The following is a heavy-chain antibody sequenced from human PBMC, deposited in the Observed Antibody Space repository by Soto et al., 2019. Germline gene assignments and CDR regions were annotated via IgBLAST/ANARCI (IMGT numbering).Heavy chain of an antibody. CDR2: IYPGDSDT. J-gene: IGHJ6*02. V-gene: IGHV5-51*01. Sequence: RGESLKISCKGSGYSFTSYWIGWVRQMPGKGLEWMGIIYPGDSDTRYSPSFQGQVTISADKSISTAYLQWSSLKASDTAMYYCARHPDLYYYYYGMDVWGPGTTVTVSS. CDR1: GYSFTSYW. CDR3: ARHPDLYYYYYGMDV.